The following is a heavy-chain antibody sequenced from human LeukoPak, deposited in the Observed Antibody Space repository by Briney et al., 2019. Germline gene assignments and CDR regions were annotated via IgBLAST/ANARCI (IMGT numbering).Heavy chain of an antibody. D-gene: IGHD3-3*01. V-gene: IGHV4-39*07. CDR3: ARASTILGHFDY. Sequence: SETLSLTCAISGGSISGTAYYWGWIRQPPGKGLEWIGSIYYSGSTYYNPSLKSRLTISVDTSKNQFSLKLSSVTAADTAVYYCARASTILGHFDYWGRGTLVTVSS. CDR2: IYYSGST. CDR1: GGSISGTAYY. J-gene: IGHJ4*02.